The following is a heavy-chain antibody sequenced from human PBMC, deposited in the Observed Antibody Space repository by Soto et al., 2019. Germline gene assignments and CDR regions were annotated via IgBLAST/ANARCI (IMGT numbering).Heavy chain of an antibody. CDR1: GCSINDDTYY. Sequence: SETLSLTCTVSGCSINDDTYYWGWIRQPPGKGLEWIGSIYYSGTSSYNPSLESRVTMSVDTSKKQLSLRLRSVTAADTAVYYCARLHCASPNCVPLDPWGQGTLVTVSS. J-gene: IGHJ5*02. CDR2: IYYSGTS. V-gene: IGHV4-39*01. D-gene: IGHD2-2*01. CDR3: ARLHCASPNCVPLDP.